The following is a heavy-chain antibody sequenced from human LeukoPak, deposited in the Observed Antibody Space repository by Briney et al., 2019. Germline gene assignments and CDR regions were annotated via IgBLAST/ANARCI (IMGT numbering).Heavy chain of an antibody. CDR3: ARDFIVGVSTLGFDL. CDR1: GFSLSRYW. V-gene: IGHV3-74*01. CDR2: INTDEATT. Sequence: GGSLRLSCAASGFSLSRYWMHWVRHVPGEGVVWVSHINTDEATTTYAASVKGRFTISTDKAKNRLYLQMTSLRAEDTAVYYCARDFIVGVSTLGFDLWGQGAMVTVSS. J-gene: IGHJ3*01. D-gene: IGHD1-26*01.